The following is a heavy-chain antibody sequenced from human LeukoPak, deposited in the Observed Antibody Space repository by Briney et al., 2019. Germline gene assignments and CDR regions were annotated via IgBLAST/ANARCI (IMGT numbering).Heavy chain of an antibody. CDR3: AKETPRYCSGGSCSRFDY. CDR1: GFTFSSYG. J-gene: IGHJ4*02. Sequence: HPEGSLRLSCAASGFTFSSYGMHWVRQAPGKGLEWVAVISYDGSNKYYADSVKGRFTISRDNPKNTLYLQMNSLRAGDTAVYYCAKETPRYCSGGSCSRFDYWGQGTLVTVSS. CDR2: ISYDGSNK. V-gene: IGHV3-30*18. D-gene: IGHD2-15*01.